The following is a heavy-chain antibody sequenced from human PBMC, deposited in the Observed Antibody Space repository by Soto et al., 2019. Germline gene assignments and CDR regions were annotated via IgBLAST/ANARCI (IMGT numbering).Heavy chain of an antibody. CDR2: IYYSGST. CDR1: GGSISSYY. V-gene: IGHV4-59*01. J-gene: IGHJ6*02. D-gene: IGHD1-1*01. CDR3: ARDGTGTQPYYYYYYGMDV. Sequence: PSETLSLTCTVSGGSISSYYWSWIRQPPGKGLDLIGYIYYSGSTNYNPSLKSRVTISVDTSKNQFSLKLSSVTAADTAVYYCARDGTGTQPYYYYYYGMDVWGQGTTVTVSS.